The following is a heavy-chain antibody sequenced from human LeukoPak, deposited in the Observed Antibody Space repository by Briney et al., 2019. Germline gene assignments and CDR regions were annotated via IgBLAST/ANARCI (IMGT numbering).Heavy chain of an antibody. V-gene: IGHV1-69*04. Sequence: ASVKVSCKASGGTFSSYAISWVRQAPGQGLEWMGRIIPILGIANYAQKFQGRVTITADKSTSTAYMELSSLRSEDTAVYYCARDSIFGRQTCVGCDYWGQGTLVTVSS. CDR1: GGTFSSYA. J-gene: IGHJ4*02. CDR3: ARDSIFGRQTCVGCDY. D-gene: IGHD2/OR15-2a*01. CDR2: IIPILGIA.